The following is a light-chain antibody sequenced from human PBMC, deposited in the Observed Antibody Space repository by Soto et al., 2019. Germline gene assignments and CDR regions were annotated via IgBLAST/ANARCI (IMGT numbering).Light chain of an antibody. Sequence: DIVMTQSPDSLAVSLGERATINCKSSQSVLYSSNNKNYLAWYQQKPGKAPNLLIYSASTLQTGVPSRFSGSGSGTEFTLTISSLQPEDFATYYCQQFNSFPRTFGQGTKVDIK. CDR2: SAS. CDR3: QQFNSFPRT. V-gene: IGKV4-1*01. CDR1: QSVLYSSNNKNY. J-gene: IGKJ1*01.